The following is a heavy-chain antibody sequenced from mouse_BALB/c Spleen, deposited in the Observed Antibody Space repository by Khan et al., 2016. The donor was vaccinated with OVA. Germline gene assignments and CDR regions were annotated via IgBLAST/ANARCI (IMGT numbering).Heavy chain of an antibody. CDR2: IWGGGGT. CDR1: GFSLSRYN. D-gene: IGHD2-14*01. V-gene: IGHV2-6-4*01. CDR3: ARAYYRYDGYYAMDY. Sequence: QVQLKQSGPGLVAPSQSLSITCTVSGFSLSRYNIHWVRQPPGKGLEWLGMIWGGGGTDYNSTLKIRLSIIKDNSKRQVFLKMNSLHTDDTAMYFCARAYYRYDGYYAMDYWGQGTSVTVAS. J-gene: IGHJ4*01.